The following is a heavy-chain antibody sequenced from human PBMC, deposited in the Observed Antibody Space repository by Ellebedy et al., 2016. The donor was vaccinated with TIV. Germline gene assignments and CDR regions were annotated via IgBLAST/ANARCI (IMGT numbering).Heavy chain of an antibody. V-gene: IGHV3-7*03. CDR2: IKQDGSEK. Sequence: GGSLRLXXAASGFTFSGYWMSWVRQAPGKGLEWVANIKQDGSEKYYVDSVKGRFTISRDTAKNSLYLQMNSLRAEDTAVYYCARVPRGARYYYYGMDVWGQGTTVTVSS. CDR1: GFTFSGYW. CDR3: ARVPRGARYYYYGMDV. J-gene: IGHJ6*02. D-gene: IGHD1-26*01.